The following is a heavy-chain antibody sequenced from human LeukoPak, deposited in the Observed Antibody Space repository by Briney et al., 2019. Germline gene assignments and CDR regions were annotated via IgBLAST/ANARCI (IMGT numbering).Heavy chain of an antibody. J-gene: IGHJ6*02. CDR1: GFTFSSYW. CDR3: ARKKAPDYYYYYYGMDV. CDR2: INSDGSST. V-gene: IGHV3-74*01. Sequence: GGSLRLSCAASGFTFSSYWMHWVRQAPGKGLVWVSRINSDGSSTSYADSVKGRFTISRDNAKNTLYLQMNSLRAEDTAVYYCARKKAPDYYYYYYGMDVWGQGTTVTVSS.